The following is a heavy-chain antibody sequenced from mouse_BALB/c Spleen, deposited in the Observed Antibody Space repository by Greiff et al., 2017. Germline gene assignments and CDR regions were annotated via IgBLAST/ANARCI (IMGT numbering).Heavy chain of an antibody. Sequence: VQLQQSGPELVKPGASVKISCKASGYSFTGYYMHWVKQSHVKSLEWIGRINPYNGATSYNQNFKDKASLTVDKSSSTAYMELHSLTSEDSAVYYCAREQLGRGAMDYWGQGTSVTVSS. CDR2: INPYNGAT. CDR1: GYSFTGYY. CDR3: AREQLGRGAMDY. D-gene: IGHD4-1*02. V-gene: IGHV1-31*01. J-gene: IGHJ4*01.